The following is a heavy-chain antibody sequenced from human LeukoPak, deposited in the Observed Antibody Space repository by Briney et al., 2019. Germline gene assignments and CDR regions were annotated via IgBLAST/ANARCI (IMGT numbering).Heavy chain of an antibody. CDR3: ARDETYYYGSRRNPGPYNWFDP. CDR2: IYTSGST. J-gene: IGHJ5*02. D-gene: IGHD3-10*01. V-gene: IGHV4-61*02. Sequence: SETLSLTCTVSGGSISSGSYYWSWIRQPAGKGLEWIGRIYTSGSTNYNPSLKSRVTISVDTSKNQFSLKLSSVTAADTAVYYCARDETYYYGSRRNPGPYNWFDPWGQGTLVTVSS. CDR1: GGSISSGSYY.